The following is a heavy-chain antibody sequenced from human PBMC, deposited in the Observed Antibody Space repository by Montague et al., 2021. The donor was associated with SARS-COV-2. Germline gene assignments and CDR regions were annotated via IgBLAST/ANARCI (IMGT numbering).Heavy chain of an antibody. CDR3: AKVGSSWYHGYYYGMDV. D-gene: IGHD6-13*01. J-gene: IGHJ6*02. CDR2: ISGSGGSP. CDR1: GFTVSSYA. Sequence: SLRLSCAASGFTVSSYALSWVRQAPGKGLEWVSAISGSGGSPYYSYSXXVLFTISRDNSKNTLYLQMNSLRAEDTAVYYCAKVGSSWYHGYYYGMDVWGQGTTVTVSS. V-gene: IGHV3-23*01.